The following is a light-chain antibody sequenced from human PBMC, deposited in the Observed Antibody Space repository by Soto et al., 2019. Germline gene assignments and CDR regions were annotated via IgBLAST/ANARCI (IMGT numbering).Light chain of an antibody. V-gene: IGKV1-5*03. CDR2: KAS. CDR3: QQYNSDSRT. Sequence: DIQMTQSPSTLSASVGDRVTITCRASQSISAGLAWYQQKPGKAPKLLIYKASSLESGVPSSFSGSGSGTEFTLTITSLQPDDFATYSCQQYNSDSRTFGQGTKVEIK. J-gene: IGKJ1*01. CDR1: QSISAG.